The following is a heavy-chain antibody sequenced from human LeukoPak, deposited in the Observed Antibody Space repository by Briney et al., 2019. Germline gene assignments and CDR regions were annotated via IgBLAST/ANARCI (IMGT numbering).Heavy chain of an antibody. Sequence: GGSLRLSCADSGFTLSSYSLNWVRQAPGKGLEWVSYISSSSSTIYYADSVKGRFTISRDNAKNSLYLQMNSLRAEDTAVYYCARGAYYYYGMDVWGQGTTVTVSS. V-gene: IGHV3-48*01. J-gene: IGHJ6*02. CDR3: ARGAYYYYGMDV. D-gene: IGHD4/OR15-4a*01. CDR1: GFTLSSYS. CDR2: ISSSSSTI.